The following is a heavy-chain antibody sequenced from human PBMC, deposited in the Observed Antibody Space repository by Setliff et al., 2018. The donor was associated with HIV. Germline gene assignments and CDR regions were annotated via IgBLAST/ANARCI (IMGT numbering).Heavy chain of an antibody. CDR1: GYTFTTYY. J-gene: IGHJ4*02. V-gene: IGHV1-46*01. CDR3: ARGYCSSTSCRYYFDY. CDR2: INPSGGST. Sequence: ASVKVSCKASGYTFTTYYIHWVRQAPGQGLEWLGVINPSGGSTTYAQKFQDRVTMTRDTSTSTGYMELRSLRAEDTAVYYCARGYCSSTSCRYYFDYWGQGTLVTVSS. D-gene: IGHD2-2*01.